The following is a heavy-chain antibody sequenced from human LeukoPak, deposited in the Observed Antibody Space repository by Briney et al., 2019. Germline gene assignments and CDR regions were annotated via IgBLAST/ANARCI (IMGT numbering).Heavy chain of an antibody. J-gene: IGHJ6*03. CDR1: GFTFSSYG. CDR2: ISGSGGST. CDR3: ARAVGDYYYYYYMDV. V-gene: IGHV3-23*01. Sequence: GGSLRLSCAASGFTFSSYGMSWVRQAAGKGLEWVSAISGSGGSTYYADSVKGRFTISRDNSKNTLYLQMNSLRAEDTAVYYCARAVGDYYYYYYMDVWGKGTTVTVSS. D-gene: IGHD3-16*01.